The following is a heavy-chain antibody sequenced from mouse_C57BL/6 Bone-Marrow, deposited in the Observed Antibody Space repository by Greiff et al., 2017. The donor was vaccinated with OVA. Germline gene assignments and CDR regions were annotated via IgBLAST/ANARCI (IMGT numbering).Heavy chain of an antibody. J-gene: IGHJ1*03. D-gene: IGHD1-1*01. CDR2: ISYSGST. CDR1: GYSITSDY. CDR3: SRYTYYYGSSSWYFDV. Sequence: EVQLKESGPGLAKPSQTLSLTCSVTGYSITSDYWNWIRKFPGNKLEYMGYISYSGSTYYNPSLKSRISITRDTSKNQYYLQLNSVTTEDTATYYCSRYTYYYGSSSWYFDVWGTGTTVTVSS. V-gene: IGHV3-8*01.